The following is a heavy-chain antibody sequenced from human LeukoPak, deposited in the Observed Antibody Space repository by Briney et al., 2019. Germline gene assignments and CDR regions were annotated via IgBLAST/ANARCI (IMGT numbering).Heavy chain of an antibody. D-gene: IGHD3-22*01. J-gene: IGHJ5*02. CDR3: ARDYYDSSGNNWFDP. CDR2: ISSSSSTI. V-gene: IGHV3-48*04. Sequence: GGSLRLSCAASGFTFSSYSMNWVRQAPGKGLEWVSYISSSSSTIYYADSVKGRFTISRDNAKNSLYLQMNSLRAEDTAVYYCARDYYDSSGNNWFDPWGQGTLVTVSS. CDR1: GFTFSSYS.